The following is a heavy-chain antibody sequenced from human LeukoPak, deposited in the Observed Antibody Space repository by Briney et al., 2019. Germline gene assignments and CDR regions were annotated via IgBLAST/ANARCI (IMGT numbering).Heavy chain of an antibody. CDR3: ATDLAARTGPVDS. CDR2: IYYTGIT. J-gene: IGHJ4*02. CDR1: GGSISSGTNY. V-gene: IGHV4-31*03. D-gene: IGHD6-6*01. Sequence: SQTLSLTCTVSGGSISSGTNYWTWIRQHPGKGLEWIGNIYYTGITYYNPSLRSRLTISLNKFKNQFSLKLISVTAADTAVYFCATDLAARTGPVDSWGQGTLVTVSS.